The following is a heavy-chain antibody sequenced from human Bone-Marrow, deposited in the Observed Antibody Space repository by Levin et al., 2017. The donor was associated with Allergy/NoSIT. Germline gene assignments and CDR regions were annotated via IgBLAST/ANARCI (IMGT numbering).Heavy chain of an antibody. CDR3: AGEGSNTYLDY. Sequence: PGGSLRLSCAASGFSFSDYYMSWIRQTPGKGLEWIAYMSTAGRTIYYADSVKGRFTISRDNAQNSLYLEMNSLTVDDTAVYYCAGEGSNTYLDYWGQGTLVTVSS. J-gene: IGHJ4*02. CDR1: GFSFSDYY. CDR2: MSTAGRTI. V-gene: IGHV3-11*01.